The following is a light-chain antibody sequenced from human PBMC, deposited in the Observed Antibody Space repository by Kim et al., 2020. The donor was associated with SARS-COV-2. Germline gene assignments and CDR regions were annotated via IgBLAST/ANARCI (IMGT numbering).Light chain of an antibody. CDR1: NSDIGGYNY. CDR2: DVY. J-gene: IGLJ3*02. V-gene: IGLV2-14*03. CDR3: GAYTRRSTLL. Sequence: QSALTQPASVSGSPGQSISISCTGTNSDIGGYNYVSWYQQHPGKVPKLMIFDVYKRPSGVSDRFSGSKSGYTASLTISGLQAEDEAEYYCGAYTRRSTLLFGGGTQLTVL.